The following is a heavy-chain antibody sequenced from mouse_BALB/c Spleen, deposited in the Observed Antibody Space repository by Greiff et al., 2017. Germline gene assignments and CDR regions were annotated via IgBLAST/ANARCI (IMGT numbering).Heavy chain of an antibody. CDR1: GYSITSGYY. CDR2: ISYDGSN. CDR3: ARGRSYYGNYGFAY. Sequence: DVKLQESGPGLVKPSQSLSLTCSVTGYSITSGYYWNWIRQFPGNKLEWMGYISYDGSNNYNPSLKNRISITRDTSKNQFFLKLNSVTTEDTATYYCARGRSYYGNYGFAYWGQGTLVTVSA. D-gene: IGHD2-10*01. V-gene: IGHV3-6*02. J-gene: IGHJ3*01.